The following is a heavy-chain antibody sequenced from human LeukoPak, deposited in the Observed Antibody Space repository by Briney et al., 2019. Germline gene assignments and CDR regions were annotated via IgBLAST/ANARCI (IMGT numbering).Heavy chain of an antibody. CDR2: IYYRGNT. CDR1: GGSISSYY. V-gene: IGHV4-59*01. J-gene: IGHJ4*02. Sequence: PSETLSLTCSVSGGSISSYYWSWIRQPPGKGLEWIGYIYYRGNTIYNPSLKSRVTMSVDTSKNQFSLKLSSVTAADTAVYYCARAKALKGWDPFDYWGQGTLVTVSS. D-gene: IGHD6-19*01. CDR3: ARAKALKGWDPFDY.